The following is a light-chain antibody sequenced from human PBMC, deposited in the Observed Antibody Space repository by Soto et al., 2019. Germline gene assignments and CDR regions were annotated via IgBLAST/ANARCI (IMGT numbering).Light chain of an antibody. Sequence: DIQMTQSPSTLSASVGDTVTITCRASESIDNWLAWYQQKPGKAPKLLIFAASTLVRGVPSRFSGRGSGTEFTLNISSLQADDYATFSCKQYHTDWTFGQGTKV. J-gene: IGKJ1*01. V-gene: IGKV1-5*01. CDR1: ESIDNW. CDR3: KQYHTDWT. CDR2: AAS.